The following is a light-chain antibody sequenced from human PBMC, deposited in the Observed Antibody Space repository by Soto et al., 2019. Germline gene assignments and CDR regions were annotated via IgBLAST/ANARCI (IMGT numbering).Light chain of an antibody. Sequence: EIVLTQSPGSLSLSLGERATLSCRASQSVDSDFFAWYQQKPGQPPRLLMYGASRRATGIPDRFSGSGSGTYFTLTISRLEPEVFAVYYCQQYASSLTFGQGTKVEI. CDR2: GAS. V-gene: IGKV3-20*01. CDR3: QQYASSLT. CDR1: QSVDSDF. J-gene: IGKJ1*01.